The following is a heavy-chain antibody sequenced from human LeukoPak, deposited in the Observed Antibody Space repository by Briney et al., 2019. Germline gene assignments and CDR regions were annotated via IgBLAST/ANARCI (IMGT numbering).Heavy chain of an antibody. V-gene: IGHV3-23*01. CDR2: ISGSGGST. Sequence: GGSLRLSCAASGFTFSSYAMSWVRQAPGKGLEWVSAISGSGGSTYYADSVKGRFTISRGNSKNTLYLQMNSLRAEDTAVYYCAKENTIFGVVIDAFDIWGQGTMVTVSS. CDR1: GFTFSSYA. CDR3: AKENTIFGVVIDAFDI. D-gene: IGHD3-3*01. J-gene: IGHJ3*02.